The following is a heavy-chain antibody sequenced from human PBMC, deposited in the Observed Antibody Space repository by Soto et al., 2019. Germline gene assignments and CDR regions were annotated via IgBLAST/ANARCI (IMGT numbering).Heavy chain of an antibody. J-gene: IGHJ4*02. CDR1: GFTFDDYA. V-gene: IGHV3-9*01. CDR3: AKDTGMIIGNYFDY. D-gene: IGHD3-16*01. CDR2: ISWNSGSI. Sequence: EVQLVESGGGLVQPGRSLRLSCAASGFTFDDYAMHWVRQAPGKGLEWVSGISWNSGSIGYADSVKGRFTISRDNAKNSLYLQMNSLRAEDTALYYCAKDTGMIIGNYFDYWGPGTLVTVSS.